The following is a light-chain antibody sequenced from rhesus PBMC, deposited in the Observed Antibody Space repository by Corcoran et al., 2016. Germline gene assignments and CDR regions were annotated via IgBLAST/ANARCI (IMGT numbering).Light chain of an antibody. J-gene: IGKJ3*01. CDR2: TAS. CDR3: LQYYSSPFT. CDR1: QRISSC. Sequence: DIQMTQSPSSLSASVGDTVTITCRASQRISSCLDWSQQKPGKAPNILIYTASSLQSGVPSRFSGSGSGSDFTLTSSSLQPVDFATYYGLQYYSSPFTFGPGTKLDIK. V-gene: IGKV1-22*01.